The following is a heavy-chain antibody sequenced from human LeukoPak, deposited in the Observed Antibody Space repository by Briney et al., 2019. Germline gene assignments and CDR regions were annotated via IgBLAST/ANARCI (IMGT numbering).Heavy chain of an antibody. CDR1: GYSISSGYY. CDR2: IYHSGSP. CDR3: ARVYTANGPGGY. V-gene: IGHV4-38-2*01. Sequence: SETLSLTCAVSGYSISSGYYWGWIRQPPGKGLEWIGSIYHSGSPYYNPSLKSRVTISVDTSKNQFSLKLSSVTAADTAVYYCARVYTANGPGGYWGQGTLVTVSS. D-gene: IGHD1-1*01. J-gene: IGHJ4*02.